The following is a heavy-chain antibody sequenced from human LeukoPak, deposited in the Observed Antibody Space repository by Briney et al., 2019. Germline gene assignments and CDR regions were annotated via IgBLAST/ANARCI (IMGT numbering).Heavy chain of an antibody. CDR1: GYTSTSYY. Sequence: ASVKVSYKASGYTSTSYYMHWVRQAPGQGLEWTGIINPSGGSTSYAQEFQGRVTMTRDTSTSTVYMELSSLRSEDTAVYYCARDTEEWELGAFDYWGQGTLVTVSS. J-gene: IGHJ4*02. CDR3: ARDTEEWELGAFDY. D-gene: IGHD1-26*01. CDR2: INPSGGST. V-gene: IGHV1-46*01.